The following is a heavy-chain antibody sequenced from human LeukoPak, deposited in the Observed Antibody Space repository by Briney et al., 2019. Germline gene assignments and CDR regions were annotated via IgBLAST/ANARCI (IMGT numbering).Heavy chain of an antibody. V-gene: IGHV3-21*01. D-gene: IGHD6-19*01. J-gene: IGHJ4*02. CDR2: IRSSGDI. Sequence: PGGSLRLSCAASGFTLSSYAMNWVRQAPGKGPEWVSCIRSSGDIYYADSVKGRFTISRDSAKNSLYLQMSSLRADDTGVYYCVRDTWLAYWGQGTLVTVSS. CDR3: VRDTWLAY. CDR1: GFTLSSYA.